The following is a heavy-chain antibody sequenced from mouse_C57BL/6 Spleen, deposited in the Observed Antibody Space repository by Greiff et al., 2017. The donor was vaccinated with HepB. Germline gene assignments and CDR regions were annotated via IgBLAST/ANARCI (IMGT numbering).Heavy chain of an antibody. J-gene: IGHJ4*01. CDR1: GYTFTSYW. CDR3: ARVERLYAMDY. Sequence: VQLQQPGAELVKPGASVKLSCKASGYTFTSYWMQWVKQRPGQGLEWIGEIDPSDSYTNYNQKFKGKATLTVDTSSSTAYMQLSSLTSEDSAVYYFARVERLYAMDYWGQGTSVTVSS. V-gene: IGHV1-50*01. CDR2: IDPSDSYT.